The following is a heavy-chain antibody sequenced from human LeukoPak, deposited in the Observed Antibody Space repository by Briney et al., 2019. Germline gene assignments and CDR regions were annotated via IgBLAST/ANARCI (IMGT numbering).Heavy chain of an antibody. Sequence: GASVKVSCKASGYTFTTYAMNWVRQAPGQGLEWMGWINTNTGNPTYAQGFTGRFVFSFDTSVSTAYLQISSLKAEDTAVYYCARDRIPDYDISPAGWFDPWGQGTLVTVSS. J-gene: IGHJ5*02. CDR2: INTNTGNP. CDR1: GYTFTTYA. CDR3: ARDRIPDYDISPAGWFDP. D-gene: IGHD3-9*01. V-gene: IGHV7-4-1*02.